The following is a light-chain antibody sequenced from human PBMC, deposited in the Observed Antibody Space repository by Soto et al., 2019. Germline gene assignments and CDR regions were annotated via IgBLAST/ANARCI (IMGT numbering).Light chain of an antibody. V-gene: IGLV2-14*01. CDR2: EFT. CDR1: SGDIGSYNR. Sequence: LTQPASVSGSPGQSITISCTGTSGDIGSYNRVSWYQQHPGKAPKLIIYEFTDRPSGVSNRFSGSKSGNTASLTISGLQAEDEAEYYCSSYTNINTRACVFGTGTKVTVL. J-gene: IGLJ1*01. CDR3: SSYTNINTRACV.